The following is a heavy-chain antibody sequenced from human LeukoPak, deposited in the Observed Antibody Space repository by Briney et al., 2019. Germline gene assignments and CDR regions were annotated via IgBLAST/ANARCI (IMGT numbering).Heavy chain of an antibody. Sequence: KSSETLSLTCTVSGGSISSYYWSWIRQPAGKGLEWFGRIYTSGSTNYNPSLKSRVTISVDKSKNQFSLKLSSVTAADTAVYYCARDQVFGVVHHDAFDIWGQGTMVTVSS. CDR3: ARDQVFGVVHHDAFDI. J-gene: IGHJ3*02. D-gene: IGHD3-3*01. CDR2: IYTSGST. V-gene: IGHV4-4*07. CDR1: GGSISSYY.